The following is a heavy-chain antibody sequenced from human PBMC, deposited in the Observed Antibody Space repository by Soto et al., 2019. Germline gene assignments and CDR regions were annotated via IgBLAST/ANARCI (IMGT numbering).Heavy chain of an antibody. Sequence: HGESLKISCRGSGYSFTSYWISWVRQMPGKGLEWMGRIDPSDSYTNYSPSFQGHVTISADKSISTAYLQWSSLKASDTAMYYCARRQWPSLDAFDIWGQGTMVTVSS. D-gene: IGHD6-19*01. J-gene: IGHJ3*02. CDR3: ARRQWPSLDAFDI. CDR2: IDPSDSYT. V-gene: IGHV5-10-1*01. CDR1: GYSFTSYW.